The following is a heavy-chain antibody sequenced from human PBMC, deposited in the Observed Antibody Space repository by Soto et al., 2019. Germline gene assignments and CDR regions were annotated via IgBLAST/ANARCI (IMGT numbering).Heavy chain of an antibody. CDR1: GGSISSGGYY. CDR2: IYYSGST. Sequence: SETLSLACTVSGGSISSGGYYWSWIRQHPGKGLEWIGYIYYSGSTYYNPSLKSRVTISVDTSKNQFSLKLSSVTAADTAVYYCARAVRRLGELSFHHPLAYWGQGTLVTVSS. V-gene: IGHV4-31*03. J-gene: IGHJ4*02. D-gene: IGHD3-16*02. CDR3: ARAVRRLGELSFHHPLAY.